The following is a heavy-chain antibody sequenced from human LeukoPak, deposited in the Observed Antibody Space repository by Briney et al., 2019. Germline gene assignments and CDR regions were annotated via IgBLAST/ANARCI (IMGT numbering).Heavy chain of an antibody. J-gene: IGHJ4*02. Sequence: GASVKVSCKPSGYTFSSYGISWVRRAPGQGPEWMGWIRVYNGDTNYAQKFKGRVTMTTDTSTNTAYMELRSLGSDDTAVYYCARGGSRVTTINILDYWGQGALVTVSS. CDR3: ARGGSRVTTINILDY. V-gene: IGHV1-18*01. D-gene: IGHD5-24*01. CDR2: IRVYNGDT. CDR1: GYTFSSYG.